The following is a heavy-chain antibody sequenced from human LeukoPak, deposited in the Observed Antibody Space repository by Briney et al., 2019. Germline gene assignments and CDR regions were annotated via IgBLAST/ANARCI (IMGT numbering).Heavy chain of an antibody. Sequence: SETLSLTCTVSGGSISSSSYYWGWIRQPPGKGLEWIGSIYYSGSTYYNPSLKSRVTISVDTSKNQFSLKLSSVTAADTAVYYCARQGYSGSWPHLLWGQGTLVTVSS. CDR1: GGSISSSSYY. V-gene: IGHV4-39*01. CDR3: ARQGYSGSWPHLL. J-gene: IGHJ4*02. CDR2: IYYSGST. D-gene: IGHD6-13*01.